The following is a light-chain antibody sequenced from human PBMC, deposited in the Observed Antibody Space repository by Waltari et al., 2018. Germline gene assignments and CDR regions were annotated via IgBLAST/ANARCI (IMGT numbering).Light chain of an antibody. CDR2: GAS. V-gene: IGKV3-15*01. CDR3: QQYNDWLLYT. J-gene: IGKJ2*01. CDR1: QSISVN. Sequence: EIVLTQSPVPLSVSPGERATLSCRASQSISVNLAWSRQRPGQAPRLLIYGASTRATGIPARFSGSGSGTHFTLSISSLQSEDIAVYYCQQYNDWLLYTFGQGTKLELK.